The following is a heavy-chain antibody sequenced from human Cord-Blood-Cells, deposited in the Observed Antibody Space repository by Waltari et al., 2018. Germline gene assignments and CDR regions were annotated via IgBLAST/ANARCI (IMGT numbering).Heavy chain of an antibody. V-gene: IGHV4-39*01. D-gene: IGHD1-7*01. CDR3: ASKWNYYFDY. Sequence: QLQLQESGPGLVKPSETLSLTCTVSGGSISSSSYYWGWIRQPPGKGLEWIGSIYCSGSTYYNPSLKSRVTISVDTSKNQFSLKLSSVTAADTAVYYCASKWNYYFDYWGQGTLVTVSS. J-gene: IGHJ4*02. CDR2: IYCSGST. CDR1: GGSISSSSYY.